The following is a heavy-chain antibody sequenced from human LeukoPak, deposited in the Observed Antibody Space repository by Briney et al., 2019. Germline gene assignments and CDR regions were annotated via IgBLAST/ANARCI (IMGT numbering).Heavy chain of an antibody. D-gene: IGHD6-13*01. CDR1: GFTLASYS. CDR3: AKRRMGGIAAGGYFDY. CDR2: ICGSGGST. Sequence: RGSLRLSCAASGFTLASYSMSSVCQSLRKGLEWGSGICGSGGSTYPDDAVRGWFTITRDNSKNTLYLQMNSLRAEDTAVYYCAKRRMGGIAAGGYFDYWGQGTLVTVSS. J-gene: IGHJ4*02. V-gene: IGHV3-23*01.